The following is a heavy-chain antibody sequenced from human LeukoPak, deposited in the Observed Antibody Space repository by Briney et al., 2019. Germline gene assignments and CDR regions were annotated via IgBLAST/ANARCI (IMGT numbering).Heavy chain of an antibody. CDR2: IYSGGST. D-gene: IGHD3-10*01. Sequence: GGSLRLSCAVSGFTVSSNYMSWVRQAPGKGLEWVSVIYSGGSTYYADSVKGRFTISRDNSKDTLYLQMNSLRAEDTAVYYCARDRNSDHTYYGMDVWGQGTTVTVSS. V-gene: IGHV3-53*01. J-gene: IGHJ6*02. CDR3: ARDRNSDHTYYGMDV. CDR1: GFTVSSNY.